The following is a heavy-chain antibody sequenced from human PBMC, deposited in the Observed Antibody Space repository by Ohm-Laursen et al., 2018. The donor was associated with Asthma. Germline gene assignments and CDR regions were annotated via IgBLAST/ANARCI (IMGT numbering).Heavy chain of an antibody. D-gene: IGHD1-26*01. CDR3: ARIGPEWELPGREYSLHH. V-gene: IGHV3-21*01. CDR1: GYTFSRYS. J-gene: IGHJ1*01. CDR2: ISTASTFI. Sequence: SLRLSCSAPGYTFSRYSIHWVRQVPGKGLEWVASISTASTFIYYADSVRGRFTTSRDNAKNLVYLQMDGLRVDDTALYYCARIGPEWELPGREYSLHHWGQGTQVTVSS.